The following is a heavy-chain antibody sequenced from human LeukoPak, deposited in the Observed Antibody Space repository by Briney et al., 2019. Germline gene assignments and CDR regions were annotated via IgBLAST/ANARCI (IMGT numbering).Heavy chain of an antibody. D-gene: IGHD2-15*01. CDR2: INHSGGT. Sequence: SETLSLTCAVYGGSFSGYYWSWIRQPPGKGLEWIGEINHSGGTNYNPSLKSRVTISVDTSKNQFSLKLSSVTAAETAVYYCARGTSHSSRMEVWGQGTTVTVSS. J-gene: IGHJ6*02. CDR3: ARGTSHSSRMEV. CDR1: GGSFSGYY. V-gene: IGHV4-34*01.